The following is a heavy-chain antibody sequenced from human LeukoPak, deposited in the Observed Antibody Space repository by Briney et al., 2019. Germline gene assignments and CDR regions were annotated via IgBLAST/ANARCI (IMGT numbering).Heavy chain of an antibody. V-gene: IGHV3-23*01. CDR3: AKESSSGWYDLYYFDY. Sequence: AGGSLRLSCAASGFTFSSYAMSWVRQAPGKGLEWVSAISGSGGSTYYADSVKGRFTISRDNSKNTLYLQMNSLRAEDTAVYYCAKESSSGWYDLYYFDYWGQGTLVTVSS. CDR2: ISGSGGST. CDR1: GFTFSSYA. J-gene: IGHJ4*02. D-gene: IGHD6-19*01.